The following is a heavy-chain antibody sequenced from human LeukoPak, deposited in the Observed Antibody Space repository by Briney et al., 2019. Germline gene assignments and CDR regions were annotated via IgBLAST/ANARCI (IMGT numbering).Heavy chain of an antibody. J-gene: IGHJ4*02. CDR2: ISWNSGSI. CDR1: GFTFDDYA. Sequence: GRSLRLSCAASGFTFDDYAMHWVRQAPGKGLEWVSGISWNSGSIGYADSVKGRFTISRDNAKNSLYLQMNSLRAEDTAVYYCARQYCSSTSCSFDYWGQGTLVTVSS. CDR3: ARQYCSSTSCSFDY. D-gene: IGHD2-2*01. V-gene: IGHV3-9*01.